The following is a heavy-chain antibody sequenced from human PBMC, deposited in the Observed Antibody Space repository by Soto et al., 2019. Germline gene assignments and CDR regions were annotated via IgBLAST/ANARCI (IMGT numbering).Heavy chain of an antibody. CDR2: IGVSSDA. V-gene: IGHV3-23*01. J-gene: IGHJ5*02. CDR3: ARHRITIFGAYIAQNNWFDP. CDR1: GFTFSSYA. D-gene: IGHD3-3*01. Sequence: GGSLRLSCAASGFTFSSYAMSWARQAPGKGLEWVSSIGVSSDAYYADSVKGRFTISRDNSRNTLYLQMNSLRAEDTALYYCARHRITIFGAYIAQNNWFDPWGQGTLVTVSS.